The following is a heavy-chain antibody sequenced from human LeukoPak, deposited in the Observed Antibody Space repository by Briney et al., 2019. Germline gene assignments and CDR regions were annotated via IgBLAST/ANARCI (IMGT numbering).Heavy chain of an antibody. CDR3: AREQRFPYFDS. V-gene: IGHV3-66*01. J-gene: IGHJ4*02. CDR2: IYSGGST. Sequence: GGSLRLACAVSGLTVSKIYINCVRQAPGKGLEWVSVIYSGGSTYYADSVKGRFTISRDNSKNTLYLQMNSLRAADTAVYYCAREQRFPYFDSSGEGTLVTVSS. CDR1: GLTVSKIY.